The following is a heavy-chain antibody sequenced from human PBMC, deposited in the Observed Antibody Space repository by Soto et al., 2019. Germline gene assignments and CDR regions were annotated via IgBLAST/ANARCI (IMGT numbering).Heavy chain of an antibody. CDR3: ARSNTNMVTPLLDY. V-gene: IGHV4-4*02. J-gene: IGHJ4*02. D-gene: IGHD5-18*01. CDR1: GDSISSDNW. CDR2: IYHSGET. Sequence: QVHLQESGPGLVKPSGTLSLSCTVSGDSISSDNWWTWVRQTPGKGLEWIGHIYHSGETNYNPSLQSRVAISVDGSKNRFSLTLTSVTAADTGIYYCARSNTNMVTPLLDYWGQGSLVTVST.